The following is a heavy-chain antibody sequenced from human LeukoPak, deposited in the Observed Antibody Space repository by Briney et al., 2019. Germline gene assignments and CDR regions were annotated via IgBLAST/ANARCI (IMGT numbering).Heavy chain of an antibody. CDR3: ARVLRFLEWANWFDP. J-gene: IGHJ5*02. CDR1: AGSIYSTTHY. Sequence: SETLSLTCSVSAGSIYSTTHYWAWIRQPPGKGLEWIASIYYNGIPYYNPSLKSRVTISVDTSKNQFSLKLSSVTAADTAVYYCARVLRFLEWANWFDPWGQGTLVTVSS. V-gene: IGHV4-39*07. CDR2: IYYNGIP. D-gene: IGHD3-3*01.